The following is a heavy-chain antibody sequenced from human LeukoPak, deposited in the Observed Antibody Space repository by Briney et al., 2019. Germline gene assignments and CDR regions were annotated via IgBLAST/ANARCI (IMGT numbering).Heavy chain of an antibody. CDR3: ARDMRGGNSYYFDS. V-gene: IGHV4-39*07. CDR1: GGSINSSSYY. Sequence: PSETLSLTCTVSGGSINSSSYYWGWIRQPPGKGLEWIGSSYRSVSTYYNPSLKSRVTISVDPSKNQFSLKLSSVTAADTAVYYCARDMRGGNSYYFDSWGQGTLVTVSS. CDR2: SYRSVST. D-gene: IGHD4-23*01. J-gene: IGHJ4*02.